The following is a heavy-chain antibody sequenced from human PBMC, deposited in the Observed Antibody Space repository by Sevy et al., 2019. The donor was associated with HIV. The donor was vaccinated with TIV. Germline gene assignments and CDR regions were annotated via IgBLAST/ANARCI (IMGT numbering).Heavy chain of an antibody. V-gene: IGHV4-34*01. CDR1: GGSFSGYY. CDR2: INHSGST. J-gene: IGHJ6*02. CDR3: ARKVAHHYYYGMDV. D-gene: IGHD2-21*01. Sequence: SETLSLTCAVYGGSFSGYYWSWIRQPPGKGLEWIGEINHSGSTNYNPSLKSRVTISVDTSKNQFSLKLSSVTAADTAVYYCARKVAHHYYYGMDVWGQGTTVTVSS.